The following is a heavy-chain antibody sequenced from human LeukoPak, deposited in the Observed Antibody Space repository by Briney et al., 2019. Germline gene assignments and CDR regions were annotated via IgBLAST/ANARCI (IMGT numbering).Heavy chain of an antibody. D-gene: IGHD6-13*01. V-gene: IGHV4-34*01. J-gene: IGHJ5*02. CDR2: INHSGST. Sequence: SETLSLTCAVYGGSFSGYYWSWIRQPPGKGLEWIGEINHSGSTNYNPSLKSRVTISVDTSKNQFSLKLSSVTAADTAVYYCARGGGIAAAGRPYNWFDPWSQGTLVTVSS. CDR3: ARGGGIAAAGRPYNWFDP. CDR1: GGSFSGYY.